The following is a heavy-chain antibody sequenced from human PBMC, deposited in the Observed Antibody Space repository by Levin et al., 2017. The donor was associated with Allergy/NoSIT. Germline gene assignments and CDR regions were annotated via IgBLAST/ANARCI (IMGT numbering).Heavy chain of an antibody. D-gene: IGHD3-3*01. CDR2: ISYDGSNK. CDR3: AKDFRSFTIFGVVSYMDV. CDR1: GFTFSSYG. J-gene: IGHJ6*03. V-gene: IGHV3-30*18. Sequence: GGSLRLSCAASGFTFSSYGMHWVRQAPGKGLEWVAVISYDGSNKYYADSVKGRFTISRDNSKNTLYLQMNSLRAEDTAVYYCAKDFRSFTIFGVVSYMDVWGKGTTVTVSS.